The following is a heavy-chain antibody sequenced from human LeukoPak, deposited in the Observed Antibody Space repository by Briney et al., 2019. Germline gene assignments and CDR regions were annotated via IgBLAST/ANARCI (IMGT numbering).Heavy chain of an antibody. CDR2: INDNGRST. V-gene: IGHV3-64D*09. D-gene: IGHD6-19*01. Sequence: GGSLRLSCSASGFTFSKYAMHWVRQAPGKGLEYVSAINDNGRSTYYADSVKGRFSISRDNSKSTLYLQMSSLRTEDTAVYYCVKYSSGWYYDYWGQGTLVTASS. CDR3: VKYSSGWYYDY. CDR1: GFTFSKYA. J-gene: IGHJ4*02.